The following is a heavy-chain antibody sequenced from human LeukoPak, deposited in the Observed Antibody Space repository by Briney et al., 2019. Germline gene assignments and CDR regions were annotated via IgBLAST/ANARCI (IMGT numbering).Heavy chain of an antibody. D-gene: IGHD2-2*01. CDR2: IWYDGSNK. CDR3: ARAPLVVVPAANYEEVNYYYYGMDV. J-gene: IGHJ6*04. Sequence: PGRYLRLSCAASGFTFSSYGMHWVRQAPGKGLEWVAVIWYDGSNKYYADSVKGRFTISRDNSKNTLYLQMNSLRAEDTAVYYCARAPLVVVPAANYEEVNYYYYGMDVWGKGTTVTVSS. CDR1: GFTFSSYG. V-gene: IGHV3-33*01.